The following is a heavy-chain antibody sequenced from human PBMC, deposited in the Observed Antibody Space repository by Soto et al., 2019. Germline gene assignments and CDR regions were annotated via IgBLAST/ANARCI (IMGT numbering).Heavy chain of an antibody. D-gene: IGHD6-19*01. CDR3: ATAVAVPADFDY. J-gene: IGHJ4*02. V-gene: IGHV1-3*05. CDR1: GYTFTGYA. Sequence: QVQLVQSGAEEKKPGASVKVSCKASGYTFTGYAMHWVLKAPGQRLEWMGWINAGNGNTKYSQKFQGRVTITRDTSASTAYMELSSLRSKDTAVYYSATAVAVPADFDYWGQGTLVTVSS. CDR2: INAGNGNT.